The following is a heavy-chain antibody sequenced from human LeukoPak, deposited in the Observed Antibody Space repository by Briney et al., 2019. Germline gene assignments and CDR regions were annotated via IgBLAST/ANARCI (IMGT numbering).Heavy chain of an antibody. D-gene: IGHD2-15*01. J-gene: IGHJ4*02. CDR2: IIPIFGTA. V-gene: IGHV1-69*13. CDR1: GGTFSSYA. CDR3: ARGRCSGGSCYSSDFDY. Sequence: ASVNVSCKASGGTFSSYAISWVRQAPGQGLEWMGGIIPIFGTANNAQKFQGRVTITADESTSTAYMELSSLRSEDTAVYYCARGRCSGGSCYSSDFDYWGQGTLVTVSS.